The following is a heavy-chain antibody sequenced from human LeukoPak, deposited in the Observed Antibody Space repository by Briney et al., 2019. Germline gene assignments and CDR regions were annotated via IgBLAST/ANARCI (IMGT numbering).Heavy chain of an antibody. D-gene: IGHD3-10*01. CDR3: TTDLGFTMIRGVFVP. CDR1: GVTFTSAG. J-gene: IGHJ5*02. V-gene: IGHV3-15*05. Sequence: PAASLTLSCAASGVTFTSAGMNWVRQAPRKGMEWVGRIKSKGDGETKDYPSFVKGRFSMVRDDSRASMYLQMYSLEAEDTSVYYCTTDLGFTMIRGVFVPWGRGALVSVSS. CDR2: IKSKGDGETK.